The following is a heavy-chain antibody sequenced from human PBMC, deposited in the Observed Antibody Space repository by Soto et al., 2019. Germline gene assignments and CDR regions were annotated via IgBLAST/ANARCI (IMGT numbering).Heavy chain of an antibody. Sequence: QLQLVESGGGVVQPGRSLRLSCAASGFTFSGFAMHWVRQAPDKGLEWVAVISYDGSDTNYADSVKGRFTISRDNSKNPLYLQMNSLRAEDTAVYYWARDYYDSGGRFDPWGQGTLVTVSS. CDR2: ISYDGSDT. J-gene: IGHJ5*02. CDR3: ARDYYDSGGRFDP. D-gene: IGHD3-22*01. CDR1: GFTFSGFA. V-gene: IGHV3-30-3*01.